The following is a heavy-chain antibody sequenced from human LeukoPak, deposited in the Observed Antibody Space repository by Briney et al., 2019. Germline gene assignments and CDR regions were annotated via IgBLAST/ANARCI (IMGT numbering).Heavy chain of an antibody. J-gene: IGHJ5*02. Sequence: ASVKVSCKASGYTFTSYGISWVRQAPGQGLEWMGWISAYNGNTNYAQKLQGRVTMTTDTSTSTAYMELRSLRSDDTAVYYCARDTEWELPGGGANWFDPWGQGTLVTVSS. V-gene: IGHV1-18*01. D-gene: IGHD1-26*01. CDR1: GYTFTSYG. CDR3: ARDTEWELPGGGANWFDP. CDR2: ISAYNGNT.